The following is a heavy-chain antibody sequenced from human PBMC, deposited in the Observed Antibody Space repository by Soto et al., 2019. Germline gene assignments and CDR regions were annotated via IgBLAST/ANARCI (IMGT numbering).Heavy chain of an antibody. CDR2: VSPYNGDT. J-gene: IGHJ6*02. Sequence: QVLLVQSGAEVKKPGASVKVSCKASGYTFTTYGINWVRQAPGQGLEWMGWVSPYNGDTTYAQKFQGRVTMTTDTSTRTAYMELRSLXXDDTAVYYCAREVGHMDVWGQGTTVTVS. D-gene: IGHD2-2*01. V-gene: IGHV1-18*04. CDR3: AREVGHMDV. CDR1: GYTFTTYG.